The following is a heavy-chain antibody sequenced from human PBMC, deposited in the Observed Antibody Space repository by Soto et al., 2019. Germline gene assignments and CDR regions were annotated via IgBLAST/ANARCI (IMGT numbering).Heavy chain of an antibody. D-gene: IGHD5-12*01. Sequence: EVQLVESGGGLVQPGGSLRLSCAASEFTFSSYWMSWVRQAPGKGLEWVANIKQDGSEKYYVDSVKGRFTISRDNAKNSLYLQMNSLRAEDTAVYYCARDYGGGYDYGWYFDLWGRGTLVTVSS. CDR2: IKQDGSEK. CDR1: EFTFSSYW. J-gene: IGHJ2*01. CDR3: ARDYGGGYDYGWYFDL. V-gene: IGHV3-7*01.